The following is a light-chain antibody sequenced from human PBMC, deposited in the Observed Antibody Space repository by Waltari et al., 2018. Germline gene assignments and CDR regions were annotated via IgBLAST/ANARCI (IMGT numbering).Light chain of an antibody. Sequence: YDLAQPFSVSVSPGQTATITCSGDVLAEKYVRWFQQRPGQAPILVLYKDTERPSGIPERVSGSSSGSTVTLTIRGALLEDEADYHCHAAADNNWFFGGGTKLTVL. CDR1: VLAEKY. CDR3: HAAADNNWF. J-gene: IGLJ2*01. V-gene: IGLV3-27*01. CDR2: KDT.